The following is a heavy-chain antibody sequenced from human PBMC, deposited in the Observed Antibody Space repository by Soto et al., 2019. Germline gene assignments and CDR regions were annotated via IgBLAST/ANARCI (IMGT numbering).Heavy chain of an antibody. CDR2: IKSKTDGGTT. J-gene: IGHJ1*01. CDR1: GFTFSNAW. D-gene: IGHD3-3*01. CDR3: TTDPGVVITSY. Sequence: EVQLVESGGGLVKPGGSLRLSCAASGFTFSNAWMSLVRQAPGKGLQWVGRIKSKTDGGTTDYAAPVKGRFTISRDDSKNTLYLQMNSPKTVNTAVYYCTTDPGVVITSYWGQGTLVTVSS. V-gene: IGHV3-15*01.